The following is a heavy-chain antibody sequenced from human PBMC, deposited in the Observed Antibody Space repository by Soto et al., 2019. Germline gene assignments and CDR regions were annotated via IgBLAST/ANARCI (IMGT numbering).Heavy chain of an antibody. CDR2: ISAYSGNT. CDR1: GYTFNIYG. J-gene: IGHJ6*04. V-gene: IGHV1-18*01. D-gene: IGHD1-1*01. Sequence: QVQLVQSGAEVKKPGASVKVSCKASGYTFNIYGISWVRQAPGQGLEWMGWISAYSGNTDYAQKLQGRVSMTTDTSSSRADIELKSLRSDETAVYYCAREGERNNWANGYTGHYYYGMAVWGGGSTDTVSA. CDR3: AREGERNNWANGYTGHYYYGMAV.